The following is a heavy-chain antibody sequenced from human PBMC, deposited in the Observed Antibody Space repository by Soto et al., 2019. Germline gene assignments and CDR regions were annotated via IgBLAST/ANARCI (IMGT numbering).Heavy chain of an antibody. V-gene: IGHV4-30-4*01. CDR3: ASSSLYGMDV. CDR1: GGSISSGYYY. J-gene: IGHJ6*02. CDR2: IYYSGNT. Sequence: QVQLQESGPGLVKPSQTLSLTCSVSGGSISSGYYYWSWIRQPPGKGLEWIGNIYYSGNTYYNPSLKSRLIISIVTSKNQVSLKVGSVTAADTAGYYCASSSLYGMDVGGQGTTVTVSS.